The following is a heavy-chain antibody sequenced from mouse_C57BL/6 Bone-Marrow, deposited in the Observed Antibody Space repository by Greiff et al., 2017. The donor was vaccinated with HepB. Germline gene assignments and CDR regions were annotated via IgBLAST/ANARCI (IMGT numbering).Heavy chain of an antibody. V-gene: IGHV10-1*01. D-gene: IGHD6-1*01. J-gene: IGHJ4*01. Sequence: VQLVESGGGLVQPKGSLKLSCAASGFSFNTYAMNWVRQAPGKGLEWVARIRSKSNNYATYYADSVKDRFTISRDDSESMLYLQMNNLKTEDTAMYYCVRHEATWGYAMDYWGQGTSVTVSS. CDR3: VRHEATWGYAMDY. CDR2: IRSKSNNYAT. CDR1: GFSFNTYA.